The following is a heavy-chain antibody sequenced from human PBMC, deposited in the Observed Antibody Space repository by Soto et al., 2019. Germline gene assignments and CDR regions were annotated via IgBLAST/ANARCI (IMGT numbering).Heavy chain of an antibody. CDR1: GFTFSSYA. V-gene: IGHV3-30-3*01. CDR2: ISYDGSNK. D-gene: IGHD2-21*01. J-gene: IGHJ6*02. Sequence: QVQLVESGGGVVQPGRFLRLSCAASGFTFSSYAMHWVRQAPGKGLEWVAVISYDGSNKYYADSVKGRFTISRDNSKNTLYLQMNSLRAEDTAVYYCAREATSMAYYYYGMDVWGQGTTVTVSS. CDR3: AREATSMAYYYYGMDV.